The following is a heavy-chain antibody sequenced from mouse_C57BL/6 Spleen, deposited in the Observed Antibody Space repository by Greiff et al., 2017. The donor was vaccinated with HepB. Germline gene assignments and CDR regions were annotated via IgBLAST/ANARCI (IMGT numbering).Heavy chain of an antibody. CDR3: ARGGLSYFDY. CDR1: GFTFSSYA. Sequence: EVKVEESGGGLVKPGGSLKLSCAASGFTFSSYAMSWVRQTPEKRLEWVATISDGGSYTYYPDNVKGRFTISRDNAKNNLYLQMSHLKSEDTAMYYCARGGLSYFDYWGQGTTLTVSS. CDR2: ISDGGSYT. V-gene: IGHV5-4*03. J-gene: IGHJ2*01. D-gene: IGHD3-1*01.